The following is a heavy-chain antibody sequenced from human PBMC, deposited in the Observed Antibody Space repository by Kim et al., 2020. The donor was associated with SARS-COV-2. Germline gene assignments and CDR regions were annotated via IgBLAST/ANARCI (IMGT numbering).Heavy chain of an antibody. CDR1: GGSFSGYY. Sequence: SETLSLTCAVYGGSFSGYYWSWIRQPPGKGLEWIGEINHSGSTNYNPSLKSRVTISVDTSKNQFSLKLSSVTAADTAVYYCARDSSFAAMVRGVGRPTRFDYWGQGTLVTVSS. V-gene: IGHV4-34*01. J-gene: IGHJ4*02. CDR3: ARDSSFAAMVRGVGRPTRFDY. CDR2: INHSGST. D-gene: IGHD3-10*01.